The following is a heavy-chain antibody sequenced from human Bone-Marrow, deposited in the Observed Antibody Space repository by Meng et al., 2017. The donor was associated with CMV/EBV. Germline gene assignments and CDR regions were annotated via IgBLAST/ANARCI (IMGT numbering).Heavy chain of an antibody. CDR1: GGTFSGYA. D-gene: IGHD2-8*02. CDR2: IIPIFGPA. V-gene: IGHV1-69*12. J-gene: IGHJ5*02. Sequence: QFQLVQAGAEVKKPWSSVKFSCNASGGTFSGYAISWGRQAPGQGLEWIGGIIPIFGPASYAQKFQGRVTITADESTSTAYMELSSLRSEDTAVYYCARGEGLLGDWFDPWGQGTLVTVSS. CDR3: ARGEGLLGDWFDP.